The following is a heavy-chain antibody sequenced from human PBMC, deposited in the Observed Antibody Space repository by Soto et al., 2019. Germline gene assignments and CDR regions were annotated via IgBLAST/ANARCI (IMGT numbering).Heavy chain of an antibody. J-gene: IGHJ5*01. CDR2: INHSGRV. CDR3: STRAYNNTPYYGFDP. CDR1: GGAFSGHS. V-gene: IGHV4-34*01. Sequence: ETLSLTCAVYGGAFSGHSWTWIRQSPGKGLEWIGDINHSGRVNYSPSLKSRVTISLDTSKNQFSLTLSAVTAADTAMYYCSTRAYNNTPYYGFDPRAQGNALPVSS. D-gene: IGHD3-16*01.